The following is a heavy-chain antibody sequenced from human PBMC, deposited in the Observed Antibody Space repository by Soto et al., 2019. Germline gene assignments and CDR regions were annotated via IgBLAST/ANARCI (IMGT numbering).Heavy chain of an antibody. V-gene: IGHV1-69*13. CDR2: IIPLSGTT. CDR1: GGSFSNHA. CDR3: ARVIVGALGRLDY. D-gene: IGHD1-26*01. Sequence: ASVKVSCKASGGSFSNHAVSWVRQAPGQGPEWMGGIIPLSGTTNYPQKFQGRVTITADESMTTAYMELSSLRAEDTAVYYCARVIVGALGRLDYWGQGTLVTVSS. J-gene: IGHJ4*02.